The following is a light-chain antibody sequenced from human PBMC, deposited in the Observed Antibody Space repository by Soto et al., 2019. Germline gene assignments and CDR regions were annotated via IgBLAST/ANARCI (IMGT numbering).Light chain of an antibody. V-gene: IGLV1-40*01. CDR1: SSNIGAGYD. Sequence: QSVLTQPPSVSGAPGQRVTISCTGSSSNIGAGYDVHWYQQLPGTAPILLIYGNSNRPSGVPDRFSGSKSGTSASLAITGLEAEDEADYSCQSYDSSLSGSVFGGGTKLTVL. CDR2: GNS. CDR3: QSYDSSLSGSV. J-gene: IGLJ3*02.